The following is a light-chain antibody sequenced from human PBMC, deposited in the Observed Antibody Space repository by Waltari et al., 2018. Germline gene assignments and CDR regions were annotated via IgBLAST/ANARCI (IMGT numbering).Light chain of an antibody. J-gene: IGKJ1*01. CDR3: QQYYTTPRT. CDR2: WAS. CDR1: QSVLYSSNNNIY. Sequence: DIVMTQSPDSLAVSLGERATINCKSSQSVLYSSNNNIYLAWYRQKPGQPPKLLFYWASTRASGVPDRFSGSGSGTDFTLTISSLQAEDVAVYYCQQYYTTPRTFGQGTTVEIK. V-gene: IGKV4-1*01.